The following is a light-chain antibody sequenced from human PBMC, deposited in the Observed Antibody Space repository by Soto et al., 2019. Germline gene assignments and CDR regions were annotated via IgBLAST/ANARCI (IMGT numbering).Light chain of an antibody. CDR2: DAS. Sequence: DIQMTQSPSTLSASVGDRVTITCRASQSISSWLAWYQQKPGKAPKLLIYDASSLESGVPSRFSGSGSGTEFTLTISSLQPDDFATYYCQQYNSYSITFGQGKRLAIK. CDR1: QSISSW. V-gene: IGKV1-5*01. CDR3: QQYNSYSIT. J-gene: IGKJ5*01.